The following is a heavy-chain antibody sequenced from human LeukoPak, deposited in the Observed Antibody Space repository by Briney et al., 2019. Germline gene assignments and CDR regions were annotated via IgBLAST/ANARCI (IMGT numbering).Heavy chain of an antibody. J-gene: IGHJ4*02. Sequence: GGSLRLSCAASGFTFSSYSMNWVRQAPGERLEWVSSISSSSSYIYYADSVKGRFTISRDDAKNSLFLQMNSLRAEDTAVYYCARVWGSGSQFYFDYWGQGTLVTVSS. CDR3: ARVWGSGSQFYFDY. CDR1: GFTFSSYS. CDR2: ISSSSSYI. D-gene: IGHD3-10*01. V-gene: IGHV3-21*01.